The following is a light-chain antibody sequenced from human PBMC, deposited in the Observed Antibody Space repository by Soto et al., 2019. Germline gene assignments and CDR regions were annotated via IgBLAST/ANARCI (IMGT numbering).Light chain of an antibody. CDR3: QQSYSTPLT. CDR2: AAS. Sequence: DIQMTQSPSSLSASVGDRVTITCRASQSISSYLNWYQQKPGKAPKLLIYAASSLQSGVPSRFSGSGSGTDFTLTISSLQPEDSATYYCQQSYSTPLTFGGGTMVEIK. V-gene: IGKV1-39*01. CDR1: QSISSY. J-gene: IGKJ4*01.